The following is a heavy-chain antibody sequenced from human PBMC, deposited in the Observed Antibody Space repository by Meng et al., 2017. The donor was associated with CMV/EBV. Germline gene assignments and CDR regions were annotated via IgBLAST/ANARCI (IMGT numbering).Heavy chain of an antibody. D-gene: IGHD5-18*01. CDR1: GYSFTSYW. CDR3: ARLDPTALDY. Sequence: KVSCKGSGYSFTSYWIGWVRQMPGKGLEWMGIIYPGDSDTRYSPSFQGQVTISADKSISTAYLQWSSLKASDTTMYYCARLDPTALDYWGQGTLVTVSS. J-gene: IGHJ4*02. CDR2: IYPGDSDT. V-gene: IGHV5-51*01.